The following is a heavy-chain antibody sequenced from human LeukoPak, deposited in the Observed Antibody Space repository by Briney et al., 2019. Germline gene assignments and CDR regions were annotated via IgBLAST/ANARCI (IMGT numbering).Heavy chain of an antibody. V-gene: IGHV1-69*13. CDR2: IIPIFGTE. CDR1: GGTFSSYA. D-gene: IGHD5-18*01. CDR3: EREGREYSFSEYYYYGMDV. J-gene: IGHJ6*02. Sequence: ASVKVSCKASGGTFSSYAISWVRQAPGQGLEWMGGIIPIFGTENYAQKFQGRVTITADEPTSTAYMELSSLRSEDTAVNYWEREGREYSFSEYYYYGMDVWGQGTTVTVSS.